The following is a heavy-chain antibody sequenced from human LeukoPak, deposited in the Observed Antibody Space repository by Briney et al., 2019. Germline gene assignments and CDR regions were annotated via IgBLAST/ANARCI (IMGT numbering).Heavy chain of an antibody. CDR1: GYTFTGYY. Sequence: ASVKVSCKASGYTFTGYYMHWVRQAPGQGLEWRGWINPNSVGSNYAQKFQARVTMTRDTSISTAYMELSRLRSDDTAVYYCARERSSGSSFSYWGQGTLVTVSS. CDR2: INPNSVGS. D-gene: IGHD1-26*01. J-gene: IGHJ4*02. CDR3: ARERSSGSSFSY. V-gene: IGHV1-2*02.